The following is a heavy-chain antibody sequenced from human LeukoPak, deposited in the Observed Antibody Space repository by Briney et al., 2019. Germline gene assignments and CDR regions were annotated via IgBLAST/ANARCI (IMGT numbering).Heavy chain of an antibody. CDR3: ARDREAYCSSTSCYTGYFQH. Sequence: ASVKVSRKASGYTFTSYGISWVRQAPGQGLEWMGWISAYNGNTNYAQKLQGRVTMTTDTSTGTAYMELRSLRSDDTAVYYCARDREAYCSSTSCYTGYFQHWGQGTLVTVSS. V-gene: IGHV1-18*01. J-gene: IGHJ1*01. D-gene: IGHD2-2*02. CDR1: GYTFTSYG. CDR2: ISAYNGNT.